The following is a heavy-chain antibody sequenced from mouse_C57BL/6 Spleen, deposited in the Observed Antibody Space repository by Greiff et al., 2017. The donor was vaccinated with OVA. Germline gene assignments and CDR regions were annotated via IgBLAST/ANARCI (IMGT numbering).Heavy chain of an antibody. V-gene: IGHV2-2*01. Sequence: QVQLQQSGPGLVQPSQSLSITCTVSGFSLTSYGVHWVRQSPGKGLEWLGVIWSGGSTDYNAAFISRLSISKDNSRSQVFFKMNSLQADDTAIYYCARNCYGSRRGYFDYWGQGTTLTVSS. CDR2: IWSGGST. D-gene: IGHD1-1*01. CDR1: GFSLTSYG. CDR3: ARNCYGSRRGYFDY. J-gene: IGHJ2*01.